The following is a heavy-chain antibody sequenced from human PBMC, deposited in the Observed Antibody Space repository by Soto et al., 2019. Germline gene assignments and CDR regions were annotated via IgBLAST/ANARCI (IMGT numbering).Heavy chain of an antibody. V-gene: IGHV1-69*01. CDR3: TGHRGYRCGYWGQNF. CDR2: IIPMFDRT. CDR1: GGAFGSYA. D-gene: IGHD5-12*01. Sequence: QVQLVQSGAEVKKPGSSVKVSCKASGGAFGSYAINWVRQAPGQGLEWMGGIIPMFDRTNYAQRFQGRVTVSGDGSPRTGDLGLTRLRTEGTAIYFCTGHRGYRCGYWGQNFWGQGTLVTVSS. J-gene: IGHJ4*02.